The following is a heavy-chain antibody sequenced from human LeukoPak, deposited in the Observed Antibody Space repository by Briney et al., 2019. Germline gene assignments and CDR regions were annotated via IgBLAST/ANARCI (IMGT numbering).Heavy chain of an antibody. Sequence: GVSVKVSCKASGYTFTIYYIHWVRQAPGQGLEWMGIINPRGSSTSYAQKLQGRVTMTRDTSTSTVYMEMSSLRHEDTAVYFCARAPYETSGYSDYWGQGTLVTVSS. CDR2: INPRGSST. V-gene: IGHV1-46*04. D-gene: IGHD3-22*01. CDR3: ARAPYETSGYSDY. CDR1: GYTFTIYY. J-gene: IGHJ4*02.